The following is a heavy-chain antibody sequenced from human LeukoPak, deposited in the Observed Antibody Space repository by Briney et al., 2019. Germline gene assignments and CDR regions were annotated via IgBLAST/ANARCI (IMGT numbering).Heavy chain of an antibody. D-gene: IGHD3-3*01. Sequence: VASVKVSRKASGYTFPRYVLNWVRQATTKGREWMGWMNPLCGNKGYAQKLQCRDTMTRNTSISTAYMELSSLRSEDTAVYYCASASNDFWSGYFFSVAFDIWGQGTMVTVSS. V-gene: IGHV1-8*01. J-gene: IGHJ3*02. CDR2: MNPLCGNK. CDR1: GYTFPRYV. CDR3: ASASNDFWSGYFFSVAFDI.